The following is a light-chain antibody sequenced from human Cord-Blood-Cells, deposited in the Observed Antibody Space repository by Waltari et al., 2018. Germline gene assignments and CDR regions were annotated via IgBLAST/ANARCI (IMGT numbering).Light chain of an antibody. V-gene: IGKV2-28*01. CDR2: LGS. Sequence: TVMTQSPLSLPVTPGEPASIPCRSSQSLLHRNGYNYLDWYLQKPGQSPQLLIYLGSNRSAGVPDRFSGSGSGTDFTLKISRGEAEDVGVDYCMQALQTPRTFGQGTKVEIK. J-gene: IGKJ1*01. CDR3: MQALQTPRT. CDR1: QSLLHRNGYNY.